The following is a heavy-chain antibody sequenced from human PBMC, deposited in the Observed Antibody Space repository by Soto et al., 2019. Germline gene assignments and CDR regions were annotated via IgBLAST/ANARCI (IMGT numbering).Heavy chain of an antibody. CDR2: IIPIFGTA. D-gene: IGHD3-22*01. CDR1: GGTFSSYA. CDR3: ARDRYYDSSYFDY. J-gene: IGHJ4*02. V-gene: IGHV1-69*13. Sequence: ASVKVSCKASGGTFSSYAISWVRQAPGQGLEWMGGIIPIFGTANYAQKFQGRVTITADESTSTAYMEPSSLRSEDTAVYYCARDRYYDSSYFDYWGQGTLVTVSS.